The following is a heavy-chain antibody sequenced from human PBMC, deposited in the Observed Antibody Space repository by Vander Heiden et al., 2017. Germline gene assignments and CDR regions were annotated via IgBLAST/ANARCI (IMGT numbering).Heavy chain of an antibody. CDR3: ARQSRITGTPKTGAFDI. V-gene: IGHV1-2*06. CDR1: GYTFTGYY. J-gene: IGHJ3*02. CDR2: INPNSGGT. Sequence: QVQLVQSGAEVKKPGASVKVSCKASGYTFTGYYMHWVRQAPGQGLEWMGRINPNSGGTNYAQKFQGRVTMTRDTSISTAYMELSRLRSDDTAVYYCARQSRITGTPKTGAFDIWGQGTMVTVFS. D-gene: IGHD1-7*01.